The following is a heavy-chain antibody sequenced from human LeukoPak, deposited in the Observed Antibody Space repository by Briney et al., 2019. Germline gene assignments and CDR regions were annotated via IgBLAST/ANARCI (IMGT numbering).Heavy chain of an antibody. CDR3: ATGVFCATTTCPGYQHYYYFMDV. CDR2: FDRKNGDT. Sequence: GASVKVSCKVSGFTLADLSMHWVRQVPGKGLVWVGGFDRKNGDTIYAQRFRGRVTLTEDTSTGTAYMDLSSLSADDTAVYYCATGVFCATTTCPGYQHYYYFMDVWGKGTTVTVSS. J-gene: IGHJ6*03. D-gene: IGHD2-2*01. V-gene: IGHV1-24*01. CDR1: GFTLADLS.